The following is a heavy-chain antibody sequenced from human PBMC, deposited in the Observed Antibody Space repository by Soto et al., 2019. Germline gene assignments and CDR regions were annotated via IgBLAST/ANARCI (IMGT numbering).Heavy chain of an antibody. CDR3: AREDIDESFFDH. CDR2: IYYTGHT. V-gene: IGHV4-31*03. Sequence: PSETLSLTCSVSGGYISSGGNYWNWIRQHPGKGLEWIGFIYYTGHTNYNPSLESRASISADMSANQFSLTLTSVTAADTAVYYCAREDIDESFFDHWGPEILVAVSS. CDR1: GGYISSGGNY. J-gene: IGHJ4*02.